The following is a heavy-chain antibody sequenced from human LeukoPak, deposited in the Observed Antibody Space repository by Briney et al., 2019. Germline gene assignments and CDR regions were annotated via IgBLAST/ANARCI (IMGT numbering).Heavy chain of an antibody. V-gene: IGHV3-30*03. D-gene: IGHD3-22*01. CDR1: GFTVSSNY. J-gene: IGHJ4*02. Sequence: GGSLRLSCAASGFTVSSNYMSWVRQAPGKGLEWVAVISYDGSNKYYADSVKGRFTISRDNSKNTLYLQMNSLRAEDTAVYYCARLYYYDSSGYLTGDDYWGQGTLVTVSS. CDR3: ARLYYYDSSGYLTGDDY. CDR2: ISYDGSNK.